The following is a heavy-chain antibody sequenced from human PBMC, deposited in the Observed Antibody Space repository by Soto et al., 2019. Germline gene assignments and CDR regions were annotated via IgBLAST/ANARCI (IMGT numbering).Heavy chain of an antibody. Sequence: QLQLQESGSGLVKPSQTLSLTCAVSGGAISSGGYSWSWIRQPPGKGLEWIGYIYHSGSTYYNSSLKSRVTRAVDRSKNPFSLKLSSVPAADTAVYYCARIPSPWGQGTMVIVSS. CDR1: GGAISSGGYS. D-gene: IGHD2-21*01. CDR2: IYHSGST. J-gene: IGHJ5*02. CDR3: ARIPSP. V-gene: IGHV4-30-2*01.